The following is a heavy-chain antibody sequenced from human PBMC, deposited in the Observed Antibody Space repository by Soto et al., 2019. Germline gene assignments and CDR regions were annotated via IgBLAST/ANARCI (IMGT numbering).Heavy chain of an antibody. J-gene: IGHJ6*02. V-gene: IGHV1-69*13. CDR3: ARDLVVVVAASYYYYGMDV. CDR1: GGTFSSYA. Sequence: GASVKVSCKASGGTFSSYAISWVRQAPGQGLEWMGGIIPIFGTANYAQKFQGRVTITADESTSTAYMELSSLRSEDTAVYYCARDLVVVVAASYYYYGMDVWGQGTTVTVSS. D-gene: IGHD2-15*01. CDR2: IIPIFGTA.